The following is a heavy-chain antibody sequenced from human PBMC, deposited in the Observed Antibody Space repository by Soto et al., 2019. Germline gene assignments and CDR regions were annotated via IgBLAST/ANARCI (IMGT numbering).Heavy chain of an antibody. J-gene: IGHJ4*02. CDR3: ARYVDKGNYFDY. Sequence: PSETLSLTCTVSGGSISSGGYYWSWIRQHPGKGLEWIGYIYYSGSTYYNPSLKSRVTISVDTSKNQFSLKLSSVTAADTAVYYCARYVDKGNYFDYWGQVNLVTVSS. V-gene: IGHV4-31*03. D-gene: IGHD3-10*02. CDR2: IYYSGST. CDR1: GGSISSGGYY.